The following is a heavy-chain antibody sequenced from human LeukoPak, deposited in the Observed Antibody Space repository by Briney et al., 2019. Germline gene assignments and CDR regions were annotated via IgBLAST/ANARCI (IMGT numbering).Heavy chain of an antibody. CDR2: VSGSGGST. V-gene: IGHV3-23*01. Sequence: GGSLRLSCGASGFLFKNYAMTWVRQAPGKGLEWVSSVSGSGGSTYYADSAKGRFTISRDNSKNTLYLQVNSLRAEDTAIYYSAKQGFAVLLASCSSCYCYGMHVWGQGTTVTVSS. D-gene: IGHD3-3*01. CDR3: AKQGFAVLLASCSSCYCYGMHV. J-gene: IGHJ6*02. CDR1: GFLFKNYA.